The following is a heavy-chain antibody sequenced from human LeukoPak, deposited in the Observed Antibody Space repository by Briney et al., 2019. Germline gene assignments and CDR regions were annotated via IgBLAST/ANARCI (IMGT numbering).Heavy chain of an antibody. CDR3: ARGYGDYVLGKTNWFDP. Sequence: PGGSLRLSCAASGFTFSSYSMNWVRQAPGKGLEWVSSISSSSSYIYYADSVKGRFSISRDNAKNSLYLQMNSLRAEDTAVYYCARGYGDYVLGKTNWFDPWGQGTLVTVSS. CDR2: ISSSSSYI. J-gene: IGHJ5*02. V-gene: IGHV3-21*01. D-gene: IGHD4-17*01. CDR1: GFTFSSYS.